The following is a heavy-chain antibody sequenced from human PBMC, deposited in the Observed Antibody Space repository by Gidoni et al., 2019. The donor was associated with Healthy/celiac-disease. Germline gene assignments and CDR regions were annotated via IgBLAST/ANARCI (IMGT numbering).Heavy chain of an antibody. Sequence: QVQLQQWGAGLLKPSETLSLTCAVYGGSFSGYYWSWIRQPPGKGLEWIGEINHRGSTNYNPSLKSRVTISVDTSKNQFSLKLSSVTAADTAVYYCARRPEYPSAFDIWGQGTMVTVSS. J-gene: IGHJ3*02. CDR3: ARRPEYPSAFDI. V-gene: IGHV4-34*01. CDR2: INHRGST. CDR1: GGSFSGYY. D-gene: IGHD6-6*01.